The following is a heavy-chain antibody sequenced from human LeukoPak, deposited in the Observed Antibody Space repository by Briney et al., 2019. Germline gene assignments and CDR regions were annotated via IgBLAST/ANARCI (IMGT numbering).Heavy chain of an antibody. D-gene: IGHD3-10*01. CDR3: ATYYYGSGPEK. V-gene: IGHV3-53*01. Sequence: PGGSLRLSCAASGFTFSSYGMSWVRQAPGKGLEWVSVLYSDGGTYYADSVKGRFSISRDTSKNTVDLQMNSLRDDDTAVYYCATYYYGSGPEKWGQGTLVTVSS. CDR1: GFTFSSYG. J-gene: IGHJ4*02. CDR2: LYSDGGT.